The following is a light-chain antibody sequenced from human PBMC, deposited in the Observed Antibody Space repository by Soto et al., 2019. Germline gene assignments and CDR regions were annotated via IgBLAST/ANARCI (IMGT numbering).Light chain of an antibody. CDR1: QRISSY. Sequence: DIGMTQSPSSLSASVGDRVTITFRASQRISSYLNWYQQKPGKAPKLLIYDASSLQSGIPSRFSGSGSETDFTLTISSLQPEDFATYYCQQSYSTPWTFGQGTKVDIK. CDR3: QQSYSTPWT. V-gene: IGKV1-39*01. J-gene: IGKJ1*01. CDR2: DAS.